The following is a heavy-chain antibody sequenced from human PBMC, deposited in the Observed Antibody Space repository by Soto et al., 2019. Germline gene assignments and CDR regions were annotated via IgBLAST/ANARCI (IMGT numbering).Heavy chain of an antibody. CDR2: ISAYNGNT. D-gene: IGHD1-7*01. Sequence: ASVKVSCKASGYTFTSYGIRWVRQAPGQGLEWMGWISAYNGNTNYAQKLQGRVTTTTDTSTSTAYMELRSLRSDDTAVYYCARVWITGTTVSWFDPWGQGTLVTVSS. J-gene: IGHJ5*02. CDR1: GYTFTSYG. CDR3: ARVWITGTTVSWFDP. V-gene: IGHV1-18*01.